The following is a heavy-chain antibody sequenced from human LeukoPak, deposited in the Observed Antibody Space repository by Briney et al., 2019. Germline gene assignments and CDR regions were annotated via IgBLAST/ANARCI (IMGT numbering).Heavy chain of an antibody. Sequence: GGSLRLSCAASGFTFCSYAMSWVRQAPGKGLEWVSGISGSGGSTYYADSVKGRFTISRDNSKNTLYLQMNSLRAEDTAVYYCAKVGPGRYCSSTSCLDYWGQGTLVTVSS. D-gene: IGHD2-2*01. V-gene: IGHV3-23*01. CDR2: ISGSGGST. J-gene: IGHJ4*02. CDR1: GFTFCSYA. CDR3: AKVGPGRYCSSTSCLDY.